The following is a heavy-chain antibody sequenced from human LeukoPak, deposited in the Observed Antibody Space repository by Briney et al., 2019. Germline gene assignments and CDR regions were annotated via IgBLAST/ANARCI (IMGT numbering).Heavy chain of an antibody. CDR1: GFTFSDYY. CDR2: ISDIDNTA. V-gene: IGHV3-11*01. CDR3: ARCRDGIVFDY. D-gene: IGHD5-24*01. J-gene: IGHJ4*02. Sequence: GGSLRLSCAASGFTFSDYYMSWIRQAPGKGLEWVSYISDIDNTAYYADSVKGRFTISRDNAKKSLYLQMNSLRAEDTAVYYCARCRDGIVFDYWGQGALVTVSS.